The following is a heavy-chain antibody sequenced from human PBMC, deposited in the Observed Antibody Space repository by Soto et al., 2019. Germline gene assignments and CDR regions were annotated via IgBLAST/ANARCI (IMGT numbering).Heavy chain of an antibody. CDR1: GFSLSTSGVG. CDR3: VHSGDIPAAGPGYYFDD. J-gene: IGHJ4*02. V-gene: IGHV2-5*02. Sequence: QITLKESGPTLGKPTQTLTLTCTFSGFSLSTSGVGVGWIRQPPGKALEGLALTFWDDDKHYSPSLKTILTITKDTSKNQVVLTMTNMGPVDTATYYCVHSGDIPAAGPGYYFDDWGQGTLVTVSS. D-gene: IGHD6-13*01. CDR2: TFWDDDK.